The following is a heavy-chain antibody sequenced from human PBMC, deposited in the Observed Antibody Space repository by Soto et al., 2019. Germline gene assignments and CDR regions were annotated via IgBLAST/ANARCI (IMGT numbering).Heavy chain of an antibody. D-gene: IGHD3-22*01. J-gene: IGHJ6*02. CDR1: GYTFTGYY. V-gene: IGHV1-2*04. Sequence: ASVKVSCKTSGYTFTGYYMHWVRQAPGQGLEWMGWINPNSGGTNYAQKFQGWVTMTRDTSISTAYMELSRLRSDDTAVYYCARGDFDSSGYYRPYYYYGMDVWGQGTTVTVSS. CDR3: ARGDFDSSGYYRPYYYYGMDV. CDR2: INPNSGGT.